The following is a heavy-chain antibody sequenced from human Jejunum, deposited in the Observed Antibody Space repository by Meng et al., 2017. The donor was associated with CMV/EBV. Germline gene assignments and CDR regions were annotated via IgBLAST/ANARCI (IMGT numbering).Heavy chain of an antibody. CDR1: GGSVNNYF. CDR3: SSGPGASTREGFDY. Sequence: VQLRVSGRGRVKPSGPLSLTCTAYGGSVNNYFWSWIRPSAGKEVEGIGRFYSSDTYNYHPSLDSRVTMSLDTYKNQLSLNLRSVTAADTATYYCSSGPGASTREGFDYWGLGTLVTVSS. CDR2: FYSSDTY. V-gene: IGHV4-4*07. J-gene: IGHJ4*02. D-gene: IGHD1-26*01.